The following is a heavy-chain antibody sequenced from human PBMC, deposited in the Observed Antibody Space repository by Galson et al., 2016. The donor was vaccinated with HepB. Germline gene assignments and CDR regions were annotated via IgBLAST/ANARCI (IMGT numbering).Heavy chain of an antibody. V-gene: IGHV4-39*01. CDR2: IYHSGST. CDR3: ARQAGYDDSRDYIWSYHFYGMDV. J-gene: IGHJ6*02. Sequence: ETLSLTCTVSGGSIRSRNHCWAWVRQPPGKGLEWISNIYHSGSTHYVPSLKSRVTISVDMSKNQFPLTRSSVTAADTGVYYCARQAGYDDSRDYIWSYHFYGMDVWGQGTTVTVSS. D-gene: IGHD3-22*01. CDR1: GGSIRSRNHC.